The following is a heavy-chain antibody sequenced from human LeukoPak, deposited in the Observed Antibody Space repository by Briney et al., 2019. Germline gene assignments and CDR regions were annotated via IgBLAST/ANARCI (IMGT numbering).Heavy chain of an antibody. CDR1: GFTFGDYA. J-gene: IGHJ4*02. V-gene: IGHV3-49*03. CDR3: TRDRGAYNLYDH. D-gene: IGHD1-1*01. CDR2: IRSKAYGETA. Sequence: PGGSLRLSCTASGFTFGDYAMSWIRQARGKGLAGVGFIRSKAYGETADYAASVKGRFNISRDDSKAIAYLQMNSLKPEDTAVYHCTRDRGAYNLYDHWGQGPLVTVSS.